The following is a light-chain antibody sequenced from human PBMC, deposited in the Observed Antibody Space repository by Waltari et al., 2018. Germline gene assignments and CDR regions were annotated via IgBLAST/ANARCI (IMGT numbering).Light chain of an antibody. V-gene: IGKV1-16*01. CDR1: QGIKNY. CDR3: QQYDSYPLT. CDR2: AAS. Sequence: DIQMTQSPSSLSASVGDRVTITCRASQGIKNYLAWFQQKPGKVPRSLLYAASSLESGAPSRCSGSGSGTDFTHTINSLQPEDFATYYCQQYDSYPLTLGGGTKVEIK. J-gene: IGKJ4*01.